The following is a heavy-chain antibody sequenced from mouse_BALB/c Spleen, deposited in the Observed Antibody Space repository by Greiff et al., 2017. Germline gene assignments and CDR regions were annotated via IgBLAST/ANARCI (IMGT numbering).Heavy chain of an antibody. CDR3: ASGGLRYAMDY. CDR2: INPSSGYT. CDR1: GYTFTSYT. Sequence: QVQLKESAAELARPGASVKMSCKASGYTFTSYTMHWVKQRPGQGLEWIGYINPSSGYTEYNQKFKDKTTLTADKSSSTAYMQLSSLTSEDSAVYYCASGGLRYAMDYWGQGTPVTVSS. D-gene: IGHD1-1*01. V-gene: IGHV1-4*02. J-gene: IGHJ4*01.